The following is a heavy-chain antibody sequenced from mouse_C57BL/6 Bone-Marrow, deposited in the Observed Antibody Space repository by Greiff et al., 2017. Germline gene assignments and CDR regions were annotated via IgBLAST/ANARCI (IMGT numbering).Heavy chain of an antibody. CDR3: ARRDYYYGSGDYYAMDY. V-gene: IGHV1-42*01. J-gene: IGHJ4*01. CDR2: INPSTGGT. D-gene: IGHD1-1*01. Sequence: EVQLQQSGPELVKPGASVKISCKASGYSFTGYYMNWVKQSPEKSLEWIGEINPSTGGTTYNQKFKAKATLTVDKSSSTAYMQLKSLTSEDSAVYYCARRDYYYGSGDYYAMDYWGQGTSVTVSS. CDR1: GYSFTGYY.